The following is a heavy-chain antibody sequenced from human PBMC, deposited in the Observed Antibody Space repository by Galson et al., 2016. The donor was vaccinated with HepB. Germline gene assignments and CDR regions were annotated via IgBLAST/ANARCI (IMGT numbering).Heavy chain of an antibody. Sequence: SETLSLTCAVSGDSITSTNCWSWVRQSPGKGLEWIGEIYHRGTTNYNPSLGSRATISLDKSKNQFSLKLTSVTAADTAVYYCARAPNIVTTKFDYWGQGILVTVSS. V-gene: IGHV4-4*02. CDR1: GDSITSTNC. D-gene: IGHD5-12*01. J-gene: IGHJ4*02. CDR2: IYHRGTT. CDR3: ARAPNIVTTKFDY.